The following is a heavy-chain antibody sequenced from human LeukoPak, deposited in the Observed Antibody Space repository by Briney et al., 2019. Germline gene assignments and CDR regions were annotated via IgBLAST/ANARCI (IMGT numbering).Heavy chain of an antibody. V-gene: IGHV3-66*01. Sequence: PGGSLRLSCAASGFTVSSNYMSWVRQAPGKGLEWVSVIYSGGSTYYADSVKGRFTISRDNSKNTLYLQMNSLRAEDTAVYYCAREGLGYCSGGSCYSTRGYYYYYMDVWGKGTTVTVSS. J-gene: IGHJ6*03. D-gene: IGHD2-15*01. CDR3: AREGLGYCSGGSCYSTRGYYYYYMDV. CDR2: IYSGGST. CDR1: GFTVSSNY.